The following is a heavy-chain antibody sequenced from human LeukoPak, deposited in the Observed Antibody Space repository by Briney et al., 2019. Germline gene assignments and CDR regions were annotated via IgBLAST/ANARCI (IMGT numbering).Heavy chain of an antibody. V-gene: IGHV4-4*02. CDR1: GGSISSSNW. J-gene: IGHJ4*02. CDR2: IYHSGST. Sequence: SETLSLTCTVSGGSISSSNWWSWVRQPPGKGLEWIGEIYHSGSTTYNPSLKSRVTISVDKSKNQFSLKLTSVTAADTAVYYCARGEEAVAGEGLSDYSGQGTLVTVSS. CDR3: ARGEEAVAGEGLSDY. D-gene: IGHD6-19*01.